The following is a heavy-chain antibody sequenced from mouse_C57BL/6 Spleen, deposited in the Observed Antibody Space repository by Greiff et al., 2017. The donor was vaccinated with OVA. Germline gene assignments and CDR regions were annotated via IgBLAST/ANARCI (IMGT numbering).Heavy chain of an antibody. J-gene: IGHJ1*03. CDR2: ISDGGSYT. Sequence: DVQLVESGGGLVKPGGSLKLSCAASGFTFSSYAMSWVRQTPEKRLEWVATISDGGSYTYYPDNVKGRFTISRDNAKNNLYLQMSHLKSEDTAMYYCARDPGSITTVVERWYFDVWGTGTTVTVSS. D-gene: IGHD1-1*01. CDR3: ARDPGSITTVVERWYFDV. V-gene: IGHV5-4*01. CDR1: GFTFSSYA.